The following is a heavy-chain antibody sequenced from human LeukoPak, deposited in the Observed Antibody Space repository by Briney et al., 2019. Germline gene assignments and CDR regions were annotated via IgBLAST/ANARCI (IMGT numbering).Heavy chain of an antibody. CDR2: IKQDGSEK. J-gene: IGHJ4*02. CDR3: ARARIDY. D-gene: IGHD1-14*01. CDR1: GFTFSNFW. V-gene: IGHV3-7*04. Sequence: PGGSLRLSCAASGFTFSNFWMTWVRQAPGKGLEWVATIKQDGSEKYYADSLKGRFTISRDNAKNSLYLQMNTLRDEDTAIYYRARARIDYWGQGTLITVSS.